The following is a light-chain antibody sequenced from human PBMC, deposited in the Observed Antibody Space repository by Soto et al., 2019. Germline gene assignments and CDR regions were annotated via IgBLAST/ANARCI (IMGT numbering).Light chain of an antibody. CDR2: DVS. J-gene: IGLJ1*01. CDR1: SSDVGGYNY. V-gene: IGLV2-11*01. Sequence: HSLLTQPRSVSGSPGQSVTISCTGTSSDVGGYNYVSWYQQHPGKAPKLMIYDVSKRPSGVPDRFSGSKSGNTASLTISGLQAEDEADYSCCSYAGSYSYVFGTGTKVPVL. CDR3: CSYAGSYSYV.